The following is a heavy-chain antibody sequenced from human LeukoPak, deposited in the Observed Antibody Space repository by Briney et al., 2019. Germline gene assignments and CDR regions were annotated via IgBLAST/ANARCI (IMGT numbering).Heavy chain of an antibody. D-gene: IGHD3-9*01. J-gene: IGHJ5*02. V-gene: IGHV1-58*01. CDR2: IVPGSANI. Sequence: GTSVKVSCKASGFTFFSSAVQWVRQARGQRLEWIGWIVPGSANIKYAQQSQERVTITRDMSTSTAYMELSNLRSEDTAVYYCAAALTGAINYFDPWGQGTLVTVSS. CDR3: AAALTGAINYFDP. CDR1: GFTFFSSA.